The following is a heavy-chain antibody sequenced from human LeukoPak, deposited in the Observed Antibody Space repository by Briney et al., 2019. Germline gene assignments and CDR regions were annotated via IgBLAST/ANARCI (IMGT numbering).Heavy chain of an antibody. J-gene: IGHJ6*02. Sequence: GSLRLSCAASGFTFSSYALHWVRQAPGKGLEWVAVISYDGSNKYYADSVKGRFTISRDNSKNTLYLQMNSLRAEDTAVYYCARSTTYSNYRYYYYGMDVWGQGTTVTVSS. D-gene: IGHD4-11*01. CDR1: GFTFSSYA. CDR3: ARSTTYSNYRYYYYGMDV. CDR2: ISYDGSNK. V-gene: IGHV3-30-3*01.